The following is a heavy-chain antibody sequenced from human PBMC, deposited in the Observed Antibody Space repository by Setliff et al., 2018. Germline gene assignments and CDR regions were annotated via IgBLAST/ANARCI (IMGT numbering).Heavy chain of an antibody. V-gene: IGHV1-18*01. J-gene: IGHJ4*02. Sequence: ASVKVSCKSYGYTFNTHGISWVRQAPGQRPEWMGWISPYNGKTRSTERFQGRLTLTIDTSTNTVFMELRNLRPDDTAIYYCARDGGGYCATTSCFHFDYWGQGTQVTVSS. CDR1: GYTFNTHG. CDR3: ARDGGGYCATTSCFHFDY. D-gene: IGHD2-15*01. CDR2: ISPYNGKT.